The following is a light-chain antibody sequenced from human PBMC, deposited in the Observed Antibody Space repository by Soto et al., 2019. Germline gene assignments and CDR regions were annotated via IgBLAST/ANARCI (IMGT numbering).Light chain of an antibody. Sequence: EIVLTQSPATLSLSPGERATLSCRASQNIAIYLAWYQQKPGQAPRLLIYDASNRATGVPARFSGSGSGTDFSLTISRLEPEDFAVYYWQQRFGWPPITFGQGTRLDIK. CDR2: DAS. J-gene: IGKJ5*01. CDR1: QNIAIY. CDR3: QQRFGWPPIT. V-gene: IGKV3-11*01.